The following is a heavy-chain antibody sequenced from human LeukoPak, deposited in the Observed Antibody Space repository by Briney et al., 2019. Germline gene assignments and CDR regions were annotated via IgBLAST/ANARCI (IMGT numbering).Heavy chain of an antibody. CDR1: GFTFSSYW. J-gene: IGHJ4*02. D-gene: IGHD2-15*01. CDR2: IASDGSST. CDR3: TGGIWPRSNY. Sequence: GGSLRLSCAASGFTFSSYWMNWVRQAPGKGLVWVSRIASDGSSTTYADSVKGRFSISRDNAKNSLYLQMNSLRAEDTAVYYCTGGIWPRSNYWGQGTLVTVSS. V-gene: IGHV3-74*01.